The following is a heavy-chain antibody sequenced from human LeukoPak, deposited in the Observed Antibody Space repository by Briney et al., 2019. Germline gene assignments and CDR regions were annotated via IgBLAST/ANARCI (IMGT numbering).Heavy chain of an antibody. CDR2: INPTSGGT. D-gene: IGHD3-16*01. J-gene: IGHJ4*02. V-gene: IGHV1-2*02. CDR1: GYTFTGHY. CDR3: ARDHWAELRSVDY. Sequence: ASVKVSCKASGYTFTGHYLHWVRQAPGQGLEWMGWINPTSGGTNYAQKFQGRVTMTRDTSINTAYVELSSLRSDDTAVYYCARDHWAELRSVDYWGQGTLVTVSS.